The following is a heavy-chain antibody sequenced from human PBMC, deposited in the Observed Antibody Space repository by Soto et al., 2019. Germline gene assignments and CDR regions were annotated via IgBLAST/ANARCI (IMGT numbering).Heavy chain of an antibody. CDR2: IIPILGIT. Sequence: QVQLVQSGAEVKEPGSSVKVSCKASGGTFNRYTISWVRQAPGQGLDWMGRIIPILGITNYAQKFQGRVTFTADKSTSTAYLELSSMRSDDTAVYYCARSSWLVVAATEAPDYFDYWGQGSLVTVSS. J-gene: IGHJ4*02. D-gene: IGHD2-15*01. CDR3: ARSSWLVVAATEAPDYFDY. CDR1: GGTFNRYT. V-gene: IGHV1-69*02.